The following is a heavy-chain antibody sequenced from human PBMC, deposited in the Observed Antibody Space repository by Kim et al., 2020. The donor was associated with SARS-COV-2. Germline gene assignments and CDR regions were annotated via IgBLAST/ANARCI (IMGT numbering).Heavy chain of an antibody. V-gene: IGHV4-39*01. CDR1: GGCISSSSYY. CDR3: ARLYDAVPTSNWFDP. J-gene: IGHJ5*02. Sequence: SETLSLTCTVSGGCISSSSYYWGWIRQPPGKGLEWIGSIYYSGSTYYNPSLKSRVTISVDTSKNQFSLKLSSVTAADTAVYYCARLYDAVPTSNWFDPWGQGTLVTVSS. D-gene: IGHD2-2*01. CDR2: IYYSGST.